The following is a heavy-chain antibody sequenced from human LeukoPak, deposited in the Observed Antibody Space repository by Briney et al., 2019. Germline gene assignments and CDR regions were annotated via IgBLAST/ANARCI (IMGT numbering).Heavy chain of an antibody. CDR2: IHPGDSDT. J-gene: IGHJ4*02. CDR3: ARHDATGGIAAAGIDY. Sequence: GESLKISCKGSGYSFTSYCIGWVRQMPGKGLEWMGIIHPGDSDTRYSPSFQGQVTISADKSISTAYLQWSSLKASDTAMYYCARHDATGGIAAAGIDYWGQGTLVTVSS. V-gene: IGHV5-51*01. D-gene: IGHD6-13*01. CDR1: GYSFTSYC.